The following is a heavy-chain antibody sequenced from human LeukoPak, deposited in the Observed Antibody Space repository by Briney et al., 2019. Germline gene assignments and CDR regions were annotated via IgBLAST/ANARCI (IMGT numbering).Heavy chain of an antibody. Sequence: PGGTLRLSCAASGFTFSSYGMSWVRQAPGKGLEWVGRIKSKTDGGTTDYTAPVKGRFTISRGDSQNTLYLQMSSLKTEDTAVYYCSTAHYYGSGNSYPPLYYWGQGTLVTVSS. V-gene: IGHV3-15*01. J-gene: IGHJ4*02. CDR2: IKSKTDGGTT. D-gene: IGHD3-10*01. CDR1: GFTFSSYG. CDR3: STAHYYGSGNSYPPLYY.